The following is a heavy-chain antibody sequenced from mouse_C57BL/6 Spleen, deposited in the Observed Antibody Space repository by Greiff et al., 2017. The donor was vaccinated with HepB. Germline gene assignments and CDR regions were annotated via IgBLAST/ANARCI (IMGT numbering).Heavy chain of an antibody. D-gene: IGHD2-4*01. Sequence: EVQLVESGGGLVKPGGSLKLSCAASGFTFSDYGMHWVRQAPEKGLEWVAYISSGSSTIYYADKVKGRFTISRDNAKNTLFLQMTSLRSEDTAMYYCARLGDYDGFAYWGQGTLVTVSA. J-gene: IGHJ3*01. CDR2: ISSGSSTI. CDR1: GFTFSDYG. CDR3: ARLGDYDGFAY. V-gene: IGHV5-17*01.